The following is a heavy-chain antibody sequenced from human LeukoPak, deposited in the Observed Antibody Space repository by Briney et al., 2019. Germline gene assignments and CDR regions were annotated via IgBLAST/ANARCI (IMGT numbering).Heavy chain of an antibody. CDR2: ISGNGAST. V-gene: IGHV3-23*01. Sequence: GGSLRLSCAASGFTFSSYAMSWVRQAPGKGLEWVSSISGNGASTYYADSVKGRFTISRDNSKNTLYLQMNSLRAEDTAVYYCARHLNYYLDYWGQGTLVTVSS. J-gene: IGHJ4*02. CDR3: ARHLNYYLDY. D-gene: IGHD3-10*01. CDR1: GFTFSSYA.